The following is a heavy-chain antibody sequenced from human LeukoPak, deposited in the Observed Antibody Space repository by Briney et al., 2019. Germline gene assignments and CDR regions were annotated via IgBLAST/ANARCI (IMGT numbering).Heavy chain of an antibody. CDR2: IYTSGST. V-gene: IGHV4-4*07. D-gene: IGHD3-10*01. Sequence: PSETLSLTCTVSGGSISSYYWSWIRQPAGKGLEWTGRIYTSGSTNYNPSLKSRVTMSVDTSKNQFSLKLSSVTAADTAVYYCARDKYGSGSYANWFDPWGQGTLVTVSS. CDR3: ARDKYGSGSYANWFDP. J-gene: IGHJ5*02. CDR1: GGSISSYY.